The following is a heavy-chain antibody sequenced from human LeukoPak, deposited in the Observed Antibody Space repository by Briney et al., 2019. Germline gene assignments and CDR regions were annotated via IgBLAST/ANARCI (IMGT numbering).Heavy chain of an antibody. Sequence: SETLSLTCAVYGGSFSGFYWNWIRQPPGKGLEWIGEMNHSGRSNYNPSLKSRVTTSVDTSKKQFSLKLNSVTAADTAVYYCARGGGPCSNGECPPWFDPWGQGILVTVSS. CDR1: GGSFSGFY. CDR3: ARGGGPCSNGECPPWFDP. V-gene: IGHV4-34*01. CDR2: MNHSGRS. J-gene: IGHJ5*02. D-gene: IGHD2-8*01.